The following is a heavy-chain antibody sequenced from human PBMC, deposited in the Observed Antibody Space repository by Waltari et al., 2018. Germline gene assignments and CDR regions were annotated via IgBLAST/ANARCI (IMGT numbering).Heavy chain of an antibody. V-gene: IGHV3-23*04. Sequence: EVQLVESGGGLVQPGGSLRLSCAASGFTFSSYAMSWVRQAPGKGREWVSAISGSGGSTYYADSVKGRFTIARDNSKNTLYLQMNSLRAEDTAVYYCAKRVAANREFDYWGQGTLVTVSS. D-gene: IGHD2-15*01. CDR2: ISGSGGST. CDR1: GFTFSSYA. CDR3: AKRVAANREFDY. J-gene: IGHJ4*02.